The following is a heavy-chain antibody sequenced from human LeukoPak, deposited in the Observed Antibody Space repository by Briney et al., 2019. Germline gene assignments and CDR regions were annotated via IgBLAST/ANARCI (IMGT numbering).Heavy chain of an antibody. J-gene: IGHJ5*02. Sequence: GGYLSRSCAASGSIFSSYGMHWVRQAPGKGLEWVAFIRYDGSNKYYADSVKGRFAISRDNSKNTMYLQMNSLRAEDAAVYYCVKEAGLNWFDPWGQGTLVTVSS. CDR2: IRYDGSNK. CDR1: GSIFSSYG. CDR3: VKEAGLNWFDP. V-gene: IGHV3-30*02.